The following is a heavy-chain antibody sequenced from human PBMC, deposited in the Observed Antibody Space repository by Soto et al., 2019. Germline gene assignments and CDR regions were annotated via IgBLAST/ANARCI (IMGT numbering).Heavy chain of an antibody. D-gene: IGHD4-17*01. V-gene: IGHV3-11*01. Sequence: PGGSLRLSCAASGFTFSDYYMSWIRQAPGKGLEWVSYISSSGSTIYYADSVKGRFTISRDNAKNSLYLQMNSLRAEDTAVYYCARVLPHDYGDYRYCYYYMDVWGKGTTVTVSS. CDR1: GFTFSDYY. CDR3: ARVLPHDYGDYRYCYYYMDV. CDR2: ISSSGSTI. J-gene: IGHJ6*03.